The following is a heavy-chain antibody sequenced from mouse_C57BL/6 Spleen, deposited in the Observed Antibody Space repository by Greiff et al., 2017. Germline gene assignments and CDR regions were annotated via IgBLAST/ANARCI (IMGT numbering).Heavy chain of an antibody. CDR3: AREGSYYAMDY. D-gene: IGHD3-3*01. CDR1: GYTFTSYW. Sequence: QVQLQQPGAELVKPGASVKLSCKASGYTFTSYWMHWVKQRPGRGLEWIGRFDPNSGGTKYNEKFKSKATLTVDKPSSTAYMQLSSLTSEDSAVYYCAREGSYYAMDYWGQGTSVTVSS. V-gene: IGHV1-72*01. J-gene: IGHJ4*01. CDR2: FDPNSGGT.